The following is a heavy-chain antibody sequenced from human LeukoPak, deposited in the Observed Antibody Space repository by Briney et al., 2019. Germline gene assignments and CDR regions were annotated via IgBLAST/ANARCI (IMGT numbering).Heavy chain of an antibody. D-gene: IGHD2-2*01. V-gene: IGHV1-69*04. CDR3: ARPRYCSSTSCSFDY. CDR2: IIPICGIA. CDR1: GGTFSSYA. Sequence: ASVKVSCKASGGTFSSYAISWVRQAPGQGLEWMGRIIPICGIANYAQKFQGRVTITADKSTSTAYMELSSLRSEDTAVYYCARPRYCSSTSCSFDYWGQGTLVTVSS. J-gene: IGHJ4*02.